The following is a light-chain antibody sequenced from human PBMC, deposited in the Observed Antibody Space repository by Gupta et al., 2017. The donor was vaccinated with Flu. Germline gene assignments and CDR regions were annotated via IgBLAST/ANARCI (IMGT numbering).Light chain of an antibody. J-gene: IGKJ3*01. V-gene: IGKV4-1*01. CDR1: QSVLYSSNNKNY. Sequence: DIVMTQSPDSLAVSLGERATINCKSSQSVLYSSNNKNYLAWYQQKPGQPPKLLIYWSSTRESGVPDRFSGSGSGTDFTLTSSSLQAEDVAVYYGQHSRTFGPGTKVDIK. CDR3: QHSRT. CDR2: WSS.